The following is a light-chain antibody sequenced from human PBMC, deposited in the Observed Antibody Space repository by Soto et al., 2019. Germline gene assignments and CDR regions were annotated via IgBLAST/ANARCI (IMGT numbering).Light chain of an antibody. V-gene: IGKV1-9*01. J-gene: IGKJ5*01. CDR3: LQDYNYPIT. Sequence: DIHLTQSPSFLSASVGDRVTITCRPSQAVPNNMAWYQQKPGKPPKLLIYEESTLHSGVPSRFSGRKSGTQFTLTIDSLQPEDFATYYCLQDYNYPITFGQGTRLEIK. CDR1: QAVPNN. CDR2: EES.